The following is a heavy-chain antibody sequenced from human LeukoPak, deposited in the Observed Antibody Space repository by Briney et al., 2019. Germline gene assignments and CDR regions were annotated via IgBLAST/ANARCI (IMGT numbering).Heavy chain of an antibody. Sequence: ASVKVSCKASGYTFTSYAMHWVRQAPGQRREWMGWINAGNGNTKYSQKFQGRVTITRDTSASTAYMELSSLRSEDTAVYYCAREAQIAVQFDYWGQGTLVTVSS. CDR3: AREAQIAVQFDY. CDR1: GYTFTSYA. J-gene: IGHJ4*02. V-gene: IGHV1-3*01. D-gene: IGHD6-19*01. CDR2: INAGNGNT.